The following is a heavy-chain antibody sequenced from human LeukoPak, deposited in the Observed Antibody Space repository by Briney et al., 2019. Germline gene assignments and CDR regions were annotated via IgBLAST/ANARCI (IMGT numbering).Heavy chain of an antibody. J-gene: IGHJ4*02. Sequence: GASVRVSCKASGGTFSSYAISWVRQAPGQGLEWMGRIIPIFGTANYAQKFQGRVTITADESTSTAYMELSSLRSEDTAVYYCARGAVATIETYYFDYWGQGTLVTVSS. D-gene: IGHD5-12*01. CDR3: ARGAVATIETYYFDY. CDR1: GGTFSSYA. CDR2: IIPIFGTA. V-gene: IGHV1-69*13.